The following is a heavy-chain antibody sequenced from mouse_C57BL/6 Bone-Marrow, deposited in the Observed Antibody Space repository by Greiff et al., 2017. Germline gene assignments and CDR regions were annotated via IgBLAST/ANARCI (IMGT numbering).Heavy chain of an antibody. J-gene: IGHJ2*01. CDR2: IYPAGSDT. Sequence: QVQLQQPGAELVRPGSSVKLSCKASGYTFTGYCMDWVKQRPGQGLEWIGNIYPAGSDTHYNQNVKDKATLTVDKSSSTAYMQLSSLTSEDSAVYYCARNSYFDYWGQGTTLTVSS. CDR3: ARNSYFDY. V-gene: IGHV1-61*01. CDR1: GYTFTGYC.